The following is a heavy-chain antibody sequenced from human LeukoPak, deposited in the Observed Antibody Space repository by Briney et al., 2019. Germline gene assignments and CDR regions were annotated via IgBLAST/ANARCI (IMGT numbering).Heavy chain of an antibody. CDR3: VRANFLYCGSTSCLFDF. CDR1: ECTLTHYY. J-gene: IGHJ4*02. D-gene: IGHD2-2*01. V-gene: IGHV1-2*02. Sequence: GASVTVSCQAYECTLTHYYLHWVRQAPGVATEWPGWIEPVSRGTHYVGKFQDRVTLTSNKPSNTAYMELRGLRSDDTAVYYCVRANFLYCGSTSCLFDFWGQGTLVTVSS. CDR2: IEPVSRGT.